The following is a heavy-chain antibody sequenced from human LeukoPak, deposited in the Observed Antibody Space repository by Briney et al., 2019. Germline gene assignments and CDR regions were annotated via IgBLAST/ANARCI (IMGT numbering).Heavy chain of an antibody. CDR3: ARLYGNYQNYFDY. CDR2: IYYSGST. D-gene: IGHD1-7*01. CDR1: GNSFGDYY. V-gene: IGHV4-59*12. J-gene: IGHJ4*02. Sequence: SETLSLTCTVSGNSFGDYYWSWIRQPAGKGLEWIGYIYYSGSTNYNPSLKSRVTISVDTSKNQFSLKLRSVTAADTAVYYCARLYGNYQNYFDYWGQGTLVTVSS.